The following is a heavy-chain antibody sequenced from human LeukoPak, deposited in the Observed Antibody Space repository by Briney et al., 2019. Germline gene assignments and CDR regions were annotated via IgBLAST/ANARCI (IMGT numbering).Heavy chain of an antibody. CDR1: GYTFTDYY. Sequence: ASVKVSCKTSGYTFTDYYLYWVRQAPGQGPEWMGRISPDNGVTKIAQKFQGRVTMTRDTSTNTIYMELGRLTGDDTAVYYCARKTTALDYWGQGTQISV. CDR3: ARKTTALDY. D-gene: IGHD4-17*01. J-gene: IGHJ4*02. CDR2: ISPDNGVT. V-gene: IGHV1-2*06.